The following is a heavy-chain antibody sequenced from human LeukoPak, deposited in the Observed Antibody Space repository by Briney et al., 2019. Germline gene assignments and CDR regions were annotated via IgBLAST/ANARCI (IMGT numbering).Heavy chain of an antibody. CDR2: IYYSGST. D-gene: IGHD1-1*01. CDR3: AAFLLQQINVFDI. V-gene: IGHV4-59*08. Sequence: SETLSLTCTVSGGSISSYYWSWIRQPPGKGLEWIGYIYYSGSTNYNPSLKSRVTVSVDTSKNQFSLKLSSVTAADTAVYYCAAFLLQQINVFDIWGQGTMVTVSS. CDR1: GGSISSYY. J-gene: IGHJ3*02.